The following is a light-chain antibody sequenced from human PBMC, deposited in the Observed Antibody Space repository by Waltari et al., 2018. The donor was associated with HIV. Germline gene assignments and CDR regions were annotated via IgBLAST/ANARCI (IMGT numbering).Light chain of an antibody. CDR3: SSYTSSNTLR. J-gene: IGLJ2*01. Sequence: QSALTQPASVSGSPGQSITISCTGTSSDVGGYKYVSWYQQHPGKAPRLMIYEVSNRPSGVSNRYSGSNSGDTASLTISGLQAEDEAAYYCSSYTSSNTLRFGGGTKLTVL. CDR2: EVS. V-gene: IGLV2-14*01. CDR1: SSDVGGYKY.